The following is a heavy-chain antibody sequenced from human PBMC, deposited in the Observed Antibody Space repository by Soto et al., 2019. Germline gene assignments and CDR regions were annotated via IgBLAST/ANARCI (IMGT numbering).Heavy chain of an antibody. V-gene: IGHV4-31*03. CDR3: AREAAGILNWFDP. Sequence: QVQLQESGPGLVKPSQTLSLTCTVSGGSISSGGYYWSWIRQHPGKGLEWIGYIYHSGSTYYNPSLKSRVTISLDTSKNQFSRTVSSVTAADTAVYYCAREAAGILNWFDPWGQGTLVTVSS. J-gene: IGHJ5*02. CDR1: GGSISSGGYY. D-gene: IGHD6-25*01. CDR2: IYHSGST.